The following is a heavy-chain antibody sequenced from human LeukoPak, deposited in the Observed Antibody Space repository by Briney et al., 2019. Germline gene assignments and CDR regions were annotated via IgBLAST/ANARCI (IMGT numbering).Heavy chain of an antibody. CDR3: ARGAIPAVLYYFDY. V-gene: IGHV3-21*01. CDR2: ISSSSSYI. CDR1: GFTFSSYS. J-gene: IGHJ4*02. Sequence: GGSLRLSCAASGFTFSSYSMTWVRQAPGKGLEWVSSISSSSSYIYYADSVKGRFTISRDNSKNTLYLQINNLRAEDTAVYYCARGAIPAVLYYFDYWGQGSLVTVSS. D-gene: IGHD1-14*01.